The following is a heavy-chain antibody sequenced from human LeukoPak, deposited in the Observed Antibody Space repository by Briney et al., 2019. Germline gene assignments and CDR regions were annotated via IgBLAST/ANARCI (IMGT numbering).Heavy chain of an antibody. J-gene: IGHJ4*02. D-gene: IGHD5-18*01. CDR2: ISSSDSTI. Sequence: PGGSLRLSCAASGFTFSDYYMSWIRQAPGKGLEWVSYISSSDSTIYYADSVKGRFTISRDNAKNSLYLQMNSLRAEDTAVYYCAREPHTAMAYDYWGQGTLVTVSS. CDR1: GFTFSDYY. V-gene: IGHV3-11*01. CDR3: AREPHTAMAYDY.